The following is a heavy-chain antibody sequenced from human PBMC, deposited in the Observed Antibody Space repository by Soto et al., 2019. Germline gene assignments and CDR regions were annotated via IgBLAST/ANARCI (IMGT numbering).Heavy chain of an antibody. V-gene: IGHV3-74*01. D-gene: IGHD3-16*02. CDR2: INTDGSTT. J-gene: IGHJ6*02. CDR3: ARGIYLKYGLDG. CDR1: EFTFNNYW. Sequence: EVQLVESGGGLVQPGGSLRLSCAASEFTFNNYWMHWVRQVPGKGLEWVSRINTDGSTTNYADSVMGRFTISRDNADNTMYLQMNSLRAEDTAVYSCARGIYLKYGLDGWGQGATVTVSS.